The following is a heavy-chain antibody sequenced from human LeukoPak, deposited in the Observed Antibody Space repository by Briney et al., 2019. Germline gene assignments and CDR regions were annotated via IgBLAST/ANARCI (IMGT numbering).Heavy chain of an antibody. CDR1: GFTFSSYW. J-gene: IGHJ6*03. Sequence: GGSLRLSCAASGFTFSSYWMSWVRQAPGKGLEWVANIKQDGSEKYYVDSVKGRFTISRDNAKNSLYLQMNSLRAEDTAVYCCARVPPRGGYYYYYYYMDVWGKGTTVTVSS. CDR3: ARVPPRGGYYYYYYYMDV. D-gene: IGHD4-23*01. CDR2: IKQDGSEK. V-gene: IGHV3-7*01.